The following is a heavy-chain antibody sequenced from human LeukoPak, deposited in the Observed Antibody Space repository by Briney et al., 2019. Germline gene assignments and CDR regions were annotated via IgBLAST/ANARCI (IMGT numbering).Heavy chain of an antibody. V-gene: IGHV3-74*01. Sequence: GGSLRLSCAASGFTFSNYWMHWVRQVPGKGLVCVSRINIDGTSTSYADSVKGRFTISRDNAKNALYLQMNSLRAEDTAVYYCAKGPLLWDWGQGTLVTVSS. D-gene: IGHD2/OR15-2a*01. CDR2: INIDGTST. CDR1: GFTFSNYW. J-gene: IGHJ4*02. CDR3: AKGPLLWD.